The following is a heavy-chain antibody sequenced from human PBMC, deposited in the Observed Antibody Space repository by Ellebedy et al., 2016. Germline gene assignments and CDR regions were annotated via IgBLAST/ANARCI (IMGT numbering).Heavy chain of an antibody. Sequence: GGSLRLXXEVSGISLSNYWLTWVRQAPGKGLEWVSSISLSGGGDTYYANSVKGRFSISRDNSKNTLYLQMSSLRAEDTALYFCAKSLPLEYCGGGGCYPNWYFDLWGRGTLVTVSS. D-gene: IGHD2-15*01. CDR2: ISLSGGGDT. J-gene: IGHJ2*01. V-gene: IGHV3-23*01. CDR1: GISLSNYW. CDR3: AKSLPLEYCGGGGCYPNWYFDL.